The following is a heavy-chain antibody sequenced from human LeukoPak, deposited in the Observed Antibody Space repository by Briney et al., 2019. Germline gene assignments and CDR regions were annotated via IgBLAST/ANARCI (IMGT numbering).Heavy chain of an antibody. CDR2: ISGSGGST. CDR1: GFTFSSYA. J-gene: IGHJ4*02. Sequence: PGGSLRLSCAASGFTFSSYAMSWVRQAPGKGLEWVSAISGSGGSTYYADSVKGRFTISRDNSKNTLYLQMNSLRAEDAAVYYCAKERDIVVVVAATLDYWGQGTLATVSS. V-gene: IGHV3-23*01. CDR3: AKERDIVVVVAATLDY. D-gene: IGHD2-15*01.